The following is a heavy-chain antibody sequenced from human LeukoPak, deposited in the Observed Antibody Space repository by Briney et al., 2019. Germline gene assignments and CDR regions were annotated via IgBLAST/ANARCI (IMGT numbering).Heavy chain of an antibody. CDR2: IYYSGST. V-gene: IGHV4-61*08. CDR3: ARDSWKENWFDP. J-gene: IGHJ5*02. Sequence: KPSETLSPTCTVSGGSISSGDYYWSWIRQPPGKGLEWIGYIYYSGSTNYNPSLKSRVTISVDTSKNQFSLKLSSVTAADTAVYYCARDSWKENWFDPWGQGTLVTVSS. CDR1: GGSISSGDYY. D-gene: IGHD1-1*01.